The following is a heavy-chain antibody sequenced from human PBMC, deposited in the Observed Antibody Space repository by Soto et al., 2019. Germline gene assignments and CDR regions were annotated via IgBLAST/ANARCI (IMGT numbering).Heavy chain of an antibody. CDR1: GFTFSSYG. D-gene: IGHD4-17*01. V-gene: IGHV3-30*18. Sequence: GGSLRLSCAASGFTFSSYGMHWVRQAPGKGLEWVAVISYDGSNKYYADSAKGRFTISRDNSKNTLYLQMNSLRAEDTAVYYCAKDPAATASTVTTWDDYWGQGTLVTVSS. CDR2: ISYDGSNK. CDR3: AKDPAATASTVTTWDDY. J-gene: IGHJ4*02.